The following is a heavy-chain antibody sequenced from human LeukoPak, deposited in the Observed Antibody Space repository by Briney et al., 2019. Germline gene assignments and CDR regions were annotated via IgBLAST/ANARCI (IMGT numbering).Heavy chain of an antibody. CDR3: ARRGYCSSTSCNDAFDI. V-gene: IGHV4-39*01. Sequence: SETLSLTCTVSGGSISSSSYYWGWIRQPPGKGLEWIGSIYYSGSTYYNPSLKSRVIISVDTSKNQFSLKLSSVTAADTAVYYCARRGYCSSTSCNDAFDIWGQGTMVTVSS. J-gene: IGHJ3*02. CDR1: GGSISSSSYY. CDR2: IYYSGST. D-gene: IGHD2-2*01.